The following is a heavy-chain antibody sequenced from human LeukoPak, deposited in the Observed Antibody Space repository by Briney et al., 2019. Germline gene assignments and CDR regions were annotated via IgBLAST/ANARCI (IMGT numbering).Heavy chain of an antibody. CDR2: TSQGEGT. V-gene: IGHV4-34*01. CDR3: AREADRSKTGY. J-gene: IGHJ4*02. D-gene: IGHD1-26*01. CDR1: GGSFNDYF. Sequence: PSETLSLTCAVYGGSFNDYFCTWVRQPPGKGLEWIGETSQGEGTHYSSSLRSRVIISVDTSKNQCSLKLSSVTAADTAVYYCAREADRSKTGYWGQGTLVTVSS.